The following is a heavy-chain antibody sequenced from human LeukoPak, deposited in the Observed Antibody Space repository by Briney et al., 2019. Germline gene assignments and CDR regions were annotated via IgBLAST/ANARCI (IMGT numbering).Heavy chain of an antibody. Sequence: SVKVSCKASGGTFSSYAISWVRQAPGQGLEWMGGIIPIFGTANYAQKFQGRVTITADESTSTAYMELSSLRSEDTAVYYCARDLLVVVPAATPAHWFDPWGQGTLVTVSS. CDR1: GGTFSSYA. CDR2: IIPIFGTA. V-gene: IGHV1-69*01. J-gene: IGHJ5*02. D-gene: IGHD2-2*01. CDR3: ARDLLVVVPAATPAHWFDP.